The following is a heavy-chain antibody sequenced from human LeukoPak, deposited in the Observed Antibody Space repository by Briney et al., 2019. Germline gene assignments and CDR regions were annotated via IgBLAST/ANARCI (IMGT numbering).Heavy chain of an antibody. Sequence: GGSLRLSCAASGFTFSSYGMHWVRHAPGKGLEWVAVIWYDGSNKYYADSVKGRFTISRDNSKNTLYLQMNSLRAEDTAVYYCAKDLGWNGEFDHWGQGTLVTVSS. J-gene: IGHJ5*02. D-gene: IGHD1-1*01. CDR1: GFTFSSYG. CDR3: AKDLGWNGEFDH. V-gene: IGHV3-33*06. CDR2: IWYDGSNK.